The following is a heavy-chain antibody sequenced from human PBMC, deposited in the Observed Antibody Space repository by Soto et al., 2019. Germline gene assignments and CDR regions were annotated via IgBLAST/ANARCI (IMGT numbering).Heavy chain of an antibody. CDR1: GLLLSNYA. Sequence: QVQLVESGGGVVQPGRSLRLSCAASGLLLSNYAMHWVRQAPGKGLEWLGVISFDGSRTHYAGSMEGRITISRDTSKNTLHLQMNSLRAEDTALYFCGREQNSGYYRTADYWGQGTLVTVSS. CDR2: ISFDGSRT. D-gene: IGHD3-22*01. CDR3: GREQNSGYYRTADY. J-gene: IGHJ4*02. V-gene: IGHV3-30*14.